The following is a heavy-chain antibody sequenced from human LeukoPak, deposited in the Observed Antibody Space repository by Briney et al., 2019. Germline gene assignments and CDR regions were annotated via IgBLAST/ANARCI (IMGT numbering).Heavy chain of an antibody. D-gene: IGHD5-18*01. V-gene: IGHV4-61*02. CDR3: ARSGYSHGYYTNWFDP. CDR2: SYTSGST. Sequence: SQTLSLTCTVSGDSICSGFYYWSWIRPPPGKGLEWIGRSYTSGSTNYNPSLNSRVTISVDTAKNQFSLKLSSVTAADTAVYYCARSGYSHGYYTNWFDPWGQGTLVTVSS. J-gene: IGHJ5*02. CDR1: GDSICSGFYY.